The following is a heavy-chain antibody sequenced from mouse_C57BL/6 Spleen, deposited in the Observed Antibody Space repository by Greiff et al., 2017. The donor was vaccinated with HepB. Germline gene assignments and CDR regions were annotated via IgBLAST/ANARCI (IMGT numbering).Heavy chain of an antibody. CDR3: ARSGTTVVATPWDY. CDR2: IYPRSGNT. CDR1: GYTFTSYG. Sequence: VQLQQSGAELARPGASVKLSCKASGYTFTSYGISWVKQRTGQGLEWIGEIYPRSGNTYYNEKFKGKATLTADKSSSTAYMELRSLTSEDSAVYFCARSGTTVVATPWDYWGQGTTLTVSS. V-gene: IGHV1-81*01. D-gene: IGHD1-1*01. J-gene: IGHJ2*01.